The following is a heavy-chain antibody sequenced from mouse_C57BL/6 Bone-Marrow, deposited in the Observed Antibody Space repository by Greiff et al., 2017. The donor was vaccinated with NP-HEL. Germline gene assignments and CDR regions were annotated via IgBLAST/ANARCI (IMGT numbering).Heavy chain of an antibody. V-gene: IGHV14-3*01. CDR3: ACSGNYCNVCAMDY. D-gene: IGHD2-1*01. CDR1: GFTFKNTY. Sequence: EVQLQQSVAELVRPGASVKLSCTASGFTFKNTYMHWVKQRPEQGLEWIGRIDPANGNTNYAPKFQGKATITADTSSNTAYLQLSSLTSEDTAIEDCACSGNYCNVCAMDYWGQGTSVTVSA. CDR2: IDPANGNT. J-gene: IGHJ4*01.